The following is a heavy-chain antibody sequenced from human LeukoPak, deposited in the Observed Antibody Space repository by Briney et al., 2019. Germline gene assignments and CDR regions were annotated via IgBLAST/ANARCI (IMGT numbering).Heavy chain of an antibody. Sequence: PGRSLRLSCTASGFTFGDYAMSWFRQAPGKGLAWVGFIRSKAYGGTTEYAASVKGRFTISRDDSKSIAYLQMNSLKTEDTAVYYCTRVVNGFPFDYWGQGTLVTVSS. CDR3: TRVVNGFPFDY. V-gene: IGHV3-49*03. CDR1: GFTFGDYA. D-gene: IGHD2/OR15-2a*01. CDR2: IRSKAYGGTT. J-gene: IGHJ4*02.